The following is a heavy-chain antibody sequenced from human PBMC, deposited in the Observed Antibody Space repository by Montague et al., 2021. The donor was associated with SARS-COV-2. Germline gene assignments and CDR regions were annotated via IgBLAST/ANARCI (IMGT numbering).Heavy chain of an antibody. D-gene: IGHD2-21*02. CDR2: INIDGSRT. J-gene: IGHJ6*02. CDR3: TRSGDGVYYGMDV. CDR1: GLTCSREW. V-gene: IGHV3-74*03. Sequence: SLRLSCAAAGLTCSREWMHCVRQVPWKGLLRVSRINIDGSRTTYADSVKGRFTISRDNAKNTLFLQMNGLRADDTAVYYCTRSGDGVYYGMDVWGQGTTVTVSS.